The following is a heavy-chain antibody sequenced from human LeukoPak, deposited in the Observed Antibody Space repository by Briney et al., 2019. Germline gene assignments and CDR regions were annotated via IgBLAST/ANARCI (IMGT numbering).Heavy chain of an antibody. CDR3: ARRSSSWYPGWFDP. V-gene: IGHV4-39*01. D-gene: IGHD6-13*01. Sequence: SETLSLTCTVSGGPISSSSYYWGWIRQPPGKGLEWIGSIYYSGSTYYNPSLKSRVTISVDTSKNQFSLKLSSVTAADTAVYYCARRSSSWYPGWFDPWGQGTLVTVSS. CDR2: IYYSGST. J-gene: IGHJ5*02. CDR1: GGPISSSSYY.